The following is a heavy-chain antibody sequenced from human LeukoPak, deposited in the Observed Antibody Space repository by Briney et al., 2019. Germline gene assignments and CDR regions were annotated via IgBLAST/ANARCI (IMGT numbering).Heavy chain of an antibody. D-gene: IGHD2-15*01. V-gene: IGHV4-59*08. J-gene: IGHJ4*02. Sequence: SETLSLTCTVSGGSITNYYWSWIRQPPGKGLEWITYIYQTGNTDYNPSLKSRVTISLDTSKNQFSLQLNSVTAADTAVYYCARHESASPFDSWGQGTLVTVSS. CDR3: ARHESASPFDS. CDR1: GGSITNYY. CDR2: IYQTGNT.